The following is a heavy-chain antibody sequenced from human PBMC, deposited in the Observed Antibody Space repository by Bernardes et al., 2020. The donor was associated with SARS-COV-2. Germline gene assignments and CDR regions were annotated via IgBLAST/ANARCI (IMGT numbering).Heavy chain of an antibody. D-gene: IGHD5-12*01. CDR2: IDPNSGAT. J-gene: IGHJ4*02. CDR3: AQSGYFSHFDY. CDR1: GYTFTDNY. Sequence: ASVKVSWKASGYTFTDNYMQWVRQAPGKGPEWMGWIDPNSGATNYAQKFQGRVTMTRDTSISTAYMELSRLRSDDTAVYYCAQSGYFSHFDYWGQGTLVTVSS. V-gene: IGHV1-2*02.